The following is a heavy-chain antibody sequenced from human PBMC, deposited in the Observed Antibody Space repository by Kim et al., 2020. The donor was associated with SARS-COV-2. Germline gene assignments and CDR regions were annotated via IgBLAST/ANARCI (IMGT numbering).Heavy chain of an antibody. D-gene: IGHD4-17*01. Sequence: YSPAFQGQVTISADKSISTAYLQWSSLKASDTAMYYCARQGDYGGNSVGYWGQGTLVTVSS. CDR3: ARQGDYGGNSVGY. V-gene: IGHV5-51*01. J-gene: IGHJ4*02.